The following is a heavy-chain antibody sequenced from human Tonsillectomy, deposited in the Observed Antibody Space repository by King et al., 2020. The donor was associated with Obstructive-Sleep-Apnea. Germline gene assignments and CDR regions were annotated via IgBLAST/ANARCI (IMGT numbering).Heavy chain of an antibody. V-gene: IGHV3-23*01. CDR2: LRTRGTRP. CDR1: GFTFRSYA. CDR3: ARAGGWYSSVIYYFEH. J-gene: IGHJ4*02. Sequence: GGGVVEPGGSLRLSGAASGFTFRSYARSWVRQAPGHGLAWVPALRTRGTRPDYAGSVQGQFTIARDNSKNTLYLQMDSLKAEDTAVYYCARAGGWYSSVIYYFEHWGQGTLVTVSS. D-gene: IGHD6-19*01.